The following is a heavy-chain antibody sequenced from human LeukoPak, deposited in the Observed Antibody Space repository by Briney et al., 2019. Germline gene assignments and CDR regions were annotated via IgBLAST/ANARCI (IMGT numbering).Heavy chain of an antibody. V-gene: IGHV4-39*01. CDR1: GGSISSSSYY. D-gene: IGHD6-19*01. J-gene: IGHJ3*02. Sequence: SETLSLTCTVSGGSISSSSYYWGWIRQPTGKGLEWIGSIYYSGSTYYNPSLKSRVTISVDTSKNQFSLKLSSVTAADTAVYYCARGLRAVAADTGGAFDIWGQGTMVTVSS. CDR2: IYYSGST. CDR3: ARGLRAVAADTGGAFDI.